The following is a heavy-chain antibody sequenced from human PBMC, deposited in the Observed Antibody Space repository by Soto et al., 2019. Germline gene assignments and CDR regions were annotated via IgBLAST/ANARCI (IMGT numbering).Heavy chain of an antibody. Sequence: SETLSLTXAVSGGSISSGGYSWSWIRQTPGKGLEWIGYISESGSTNYNKSLKSRVTISADRSKNHVSLRVTSVTAADTAIYYCARELRARFDPWGQGILVTVSS. J-gene: IGHJ5*02. D-gene: IGHD3-3*01. CDR2: ISESGST. CDR1: GGSISSGGYS. CDR3: ARELRARFDP. V-gene: IGHV4-30-2*01.